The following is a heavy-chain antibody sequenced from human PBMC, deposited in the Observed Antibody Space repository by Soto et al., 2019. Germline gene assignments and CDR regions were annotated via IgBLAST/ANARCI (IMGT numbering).Heavy chain of an antibody. J-gene: IGHJ5*02. D-gene: IGHD6-19*01. CDR1: GFTFSSYG. Sequence: QVQLVESVGGVVQPGRSLRLSCAASGFTFSSYGMHWVRQAPGKGLEWVAVISYDGSNKYYADSVKGRFTISRDNSKNTLYLQMNSLIAEDTAVYYCAKDHRRIAVAAPLGPWGQGALGTVSS. CDR3: AKDHRRIAVAAPLGP. V-gene: IGHV3-30*18. CDR2: ISYDGSNK.